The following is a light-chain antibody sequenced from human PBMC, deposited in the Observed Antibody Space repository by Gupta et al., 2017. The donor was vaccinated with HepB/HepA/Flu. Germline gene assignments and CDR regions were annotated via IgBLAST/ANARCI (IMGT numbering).Light chain of an antibody. Sequence: IQITQSPSSLSASVGDRVTITCRASQSISTYLNWYQQKPGKAPRLLIYAASSLQSEVSPRFSGSGSGTLFTLTISSLQPEDFAAYFCQQTYDTPCTFGHETKVEV. J-gene: IGKJ1*01. CDR2: AAS. V-gene: IGKV1-39*01. CDR3: QQTYDTPCT. CDR1: QSISTY.